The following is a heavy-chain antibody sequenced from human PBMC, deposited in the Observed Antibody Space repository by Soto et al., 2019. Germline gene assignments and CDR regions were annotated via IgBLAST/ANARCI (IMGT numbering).Heavy chain of an antibody. CDR2: INHSGST. D-gene: IGHD3-9*01. J-gene: IGHJ6*02. CDR3: ASVPVLRYFDWLVGSNYGMDV. V-gene: IGHV4-34*01. CDR1: GVSFSCYY. Sequence: TSETLSLTCAVYGVSFSCYYVSWIRQPPGKGLEWIGEINHSGSTNYNPSLKSRVTISVDTSKNQFSLKLSSVTAADTAVYYCASVPVLRYFDWLVGSNYGMDVWGQGTTVTVSS.